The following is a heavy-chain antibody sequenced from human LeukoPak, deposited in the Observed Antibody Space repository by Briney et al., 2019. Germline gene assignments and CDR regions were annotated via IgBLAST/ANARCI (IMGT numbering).Heavy chain of an antibody. Sequence: SETLSLTCTVSGGSISSYYWSWIRQPPGKGLEWIGYIYYSGSTNYNPSLKSRVTISVDTSKNQFSLKLSSVTAADTAVYYCARATAARPRYYYYYMDVWGKGTTVTVSS. CDR3: ARATAARPRYYYYYMDV. CDR1: GGSISSYY. V-gene: IGHV4-59*01. J-gene: IGHJ6*03. D-gene: IGHD6-6*01. CDR2: IYYSGST.